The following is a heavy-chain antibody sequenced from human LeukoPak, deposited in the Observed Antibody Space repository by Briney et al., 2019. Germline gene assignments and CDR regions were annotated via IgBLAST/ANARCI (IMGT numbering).Heavy chain of an antibody. V-gene: IGHV3-30*03. J-gene: IGHJ4*02. D-gene: IGHD3-3*01. CDR1: GFTFSSYG. CDR2: ISFDGSYK. Sequence: GGSLRPSCAASGFTFSSYGMHWVRQAPGKGLEWVAVISFDGSYKYYADSVKGRFTISRDNSKNTLYLQMNSLRAEDTAVYYCARDGITIFGVVIDWGQGTLVTVSS. CDR3: ARDGITIFGVVID.